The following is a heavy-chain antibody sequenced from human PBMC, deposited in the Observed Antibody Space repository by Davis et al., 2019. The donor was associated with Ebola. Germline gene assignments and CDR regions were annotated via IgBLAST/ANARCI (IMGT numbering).Heavy chain of an antibody. V-gene: IGHV3-11*06. CDR3: ARDCGGDCYSGGFEH. CDR1: GFTFSDYY. D-gene: IGHD2-21*01. CDR2: ISSSSSYT. J-gene: IGHJ1*01. Sequence: PGGSLRLSCAASGFTFSDYYMSWIRQAPGKGLEWVSYISSSSSYTNYADSVKGRFTISRDNAKNSLYLQMNSLRAEDTAVYYCARDCGGDCYSGGFEHWGQGTLVTVSS.